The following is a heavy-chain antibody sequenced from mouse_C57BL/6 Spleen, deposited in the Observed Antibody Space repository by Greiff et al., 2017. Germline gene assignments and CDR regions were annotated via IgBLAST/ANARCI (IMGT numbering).Heavy chain of an antibody. D-gene: IGHD1-1*01. CDR1: GYTFTDYY. CDR2: IYPGSGNT. J-gene: IGHJ4*01. Sequence: VQLQQSGAELVRPGASVKLSCKASGYTFTDYYINWVKQRPGQGLEWIGRIYPGSGNTYYNEKFKGKATLTAEKSSSTASMQLSSLTSEDSAVYFCARDRSSCAMDYWGQGTTVTVSS. CDR3: ARDRSSCAMDY. V-gene: IGHV1-76*01.